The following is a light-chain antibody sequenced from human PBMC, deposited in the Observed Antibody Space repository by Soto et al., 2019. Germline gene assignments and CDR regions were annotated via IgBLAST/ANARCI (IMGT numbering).Light chain of an antibody. CDR2: DAS. CDR1: QSISSW. CDR3: QQYNSYSGT. V-gene: IGKV1-5*01. Sequence: DIQMTQSPSTLSGSVGDRVTITCRASQSISSWLAWYQQKPGKAPKLLIYDASSLESGVPSRFSDSGSGTEFTLTISSLQPDDFATYYCQQYNSYSGTFGQGTKVDIK. J-gene: IGKJ1*01.